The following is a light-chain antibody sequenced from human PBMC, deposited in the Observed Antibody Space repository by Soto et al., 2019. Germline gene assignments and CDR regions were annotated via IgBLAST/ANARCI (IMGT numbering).Light chain of an antibody. CDR2: ANN. J-gene: IGLJ3*02. CDR1: SSNIGSNT. CDR3: AAWDDSLKGV. V-gene: IGLV1-44*01. Sequence: QSALTQPPSASGTPGQRVTISCSGSSSNIGSNTVNWYQQLPGTAPKLLMYANNQRPAGVPDRFSGSKSGTSASLAISGLQFEDEGDYYCAAWDDSLKGVFGGGTKVTVL.